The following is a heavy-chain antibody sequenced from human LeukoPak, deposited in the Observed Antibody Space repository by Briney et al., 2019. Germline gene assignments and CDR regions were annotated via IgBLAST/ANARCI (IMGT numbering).Heavy chain of an antibody. V-gene: IGHV1-2*02. CDR3: ARDEIYGDPPGNY. D-gene: IGHD4-17*01. J-gene: IGHJ4*02. Sequence: GASVKVSCKASGYTFTGYYMHWVRQAPGQGLEWMGWINPNSGGANYAQKFQGRVTMTRDTSISTAYMELSRLRSDDTAVYYCARDEIYGDPPGNYWGQGTLVTVSS. CDR1: GYTFTGYY. CDR2: INPNSGGA.